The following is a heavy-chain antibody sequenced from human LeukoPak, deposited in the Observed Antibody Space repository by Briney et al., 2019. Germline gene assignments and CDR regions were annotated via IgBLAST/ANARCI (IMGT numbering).Heavy chain of an antibody. CDR3: ARRLQRAAFDI. D-gene: IGHD4-11*01. CDR2: ISSSSSYI. V-gene: IGHV3-21*01. J-gene: IGHJ3*02. CDR1: GFTFSSYE. Sequence: GGSLRLSCAASGFTFSSYEMNWVRQAPGKGLEWVSSISSSSSYIYYADSVKGRFTISRDNAKNSLYLQMNSLRAEDTAVYYCARRLQRAAFDIWGQGTMVTVSS.